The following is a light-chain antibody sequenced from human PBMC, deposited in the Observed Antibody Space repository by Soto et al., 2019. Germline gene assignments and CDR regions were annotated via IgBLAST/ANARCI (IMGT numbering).Light chain of an antibody. V-gene: IGLV2-14*01. CDR3: SSYTSSTTLV. Sequence: QSVLTQPASVSGSPGQSITISCTGTSSDVGGYNYVSWHQQHPGKAPKLMIYEVTNRPSGVSSRFSGSKSDNTASLTISGLQAEAEADYFCSSYTSSTTLVFGTGTKLTVL. CDR1: SSDVGGYNY. CDR2: EVT. J-gene: IGLJ1*01.